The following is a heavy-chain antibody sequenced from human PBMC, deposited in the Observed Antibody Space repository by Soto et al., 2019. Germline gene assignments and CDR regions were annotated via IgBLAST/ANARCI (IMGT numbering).Heavy chain of an antibody. V-gene: IGHV1-69*06. J-gene: IGHJ6*02. CDR1: GGTFSSYA. D-gene: IGHD2-2*01. Sequence: QVQLVQSGAEVKKPGSSVKVSCKASGGTFSSYAISWVRQAPGQGLEWMGGIIPIFGTANYAQKFQGRVTITADKSTSTAYRELSSLRSEDTAVYYCARDGGYCSSTSCPSPFYYYYGMDVWGQGTTVTVSS. CDR3: ARDGGYCSSTSCPSPFYYYYGMDV. CDR2: IIPIFGTA.